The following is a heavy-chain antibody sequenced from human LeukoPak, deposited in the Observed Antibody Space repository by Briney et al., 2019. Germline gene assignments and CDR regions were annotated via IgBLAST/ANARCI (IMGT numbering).Heavy chain of an antibody. CDR1: GYTSTGYY. CDR2: INPNSGGT. J-gene: IGHJ4*02. CDR3: ARDYPSAGSTVVTPGDY. Sequence: ASVKVSCKASGYTSTGYYMHWGRQAPGQGLEWMGWINPNSGGTNYAQKFQGRVTMTRDTSISTAYMELSRLRSDDTAVYYCARDYPSAGSTVVTPGDYWGQGTLVTVSS. V-gene: IGHV1-2*02. D-gene: IGHD4-23*01.